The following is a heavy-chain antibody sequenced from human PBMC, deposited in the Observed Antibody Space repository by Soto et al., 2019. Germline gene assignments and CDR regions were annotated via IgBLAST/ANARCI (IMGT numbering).Heavy chain of an antibody. Sequence: PSETLSLTCTVSGASVSSPYCWSWIRQPPGKGLEWIGSIYYSGTTYYNPSLESRVTMSVDKAKNQFSLKLSSVTAADTATYYCARTDFAGYSVPLEYWGQGNLVTVSS. J-gene: IGHJ4*02. D-gene: IGHD3-9*01. CDR3: ARTDFAGYSVPLEY. CDR2: IYYSGTT. CDR1: GASVSSPYC. V-gene: IGHV4-39*07.